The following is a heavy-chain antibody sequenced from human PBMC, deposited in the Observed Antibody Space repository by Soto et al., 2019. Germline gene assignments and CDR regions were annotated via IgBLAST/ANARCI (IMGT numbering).Heavy chain of an antibody. CDR3: ARGALYYDFWSGYYGWFDP. CDR1: GYTFTSYD. Sequence: ASVKVSCKASGYTFTSYDINWVRQATGQGLEWMGWMNPNSGNTGYAQKFQGRVTMTRNTPISTAYMELSSLRSEDTAVYYCARGALYYDFWSGYYGWFDPWGQGTLVTVSS. CDR2: MNPNSGNT. J-gene: IGHJ5*02. D-gene: IGHD3-3*01. V-gene: IGHV1-8*01.